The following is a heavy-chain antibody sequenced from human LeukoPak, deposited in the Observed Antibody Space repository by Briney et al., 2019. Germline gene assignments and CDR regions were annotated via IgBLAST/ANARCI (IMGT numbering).Heavy chain of an antibody. V-gene: IGHV4-34*01. CDR2: INQSGST. CDR3: ARGRRVQGVMKKIWFDP. D-gene: IGHD3-10*01. Sequence: PSETLSLTCAVYGGSFSGYYWNWIRQPPGKGLEWIGEINQSGSTNYNPSLKSRVMISVDTSKNQFSLKVSSVTAADTAVYSCARGRRVQGVMKKIWFDPWGQGTLVTVSS. CDR1: GGSFSGYY. J-gene: IGHJ5*02.